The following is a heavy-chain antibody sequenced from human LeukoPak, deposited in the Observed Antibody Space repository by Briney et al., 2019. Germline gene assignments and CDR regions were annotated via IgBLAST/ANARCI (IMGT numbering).Heavy chain of an antibody. D-gene: IGHD3-10*01. CDR1: GYTFTSYY. CDR3: ARGRLWFGDVAGYKPDFDY. J-gene: IGHJ4*02. V-gene: IGHV1-46*01. Sequence: ASVKVSCKASGYTFTSYYMHWVRQAPGQGLEWMGIINPSGGSTSYAQKFQGRVTMTRDTSTSTVYMELSSLRSEDTAVYYCARGRLWFGDVAGYKPDFDYWGQGTLVTVSS. CDR2: INPSGGST.